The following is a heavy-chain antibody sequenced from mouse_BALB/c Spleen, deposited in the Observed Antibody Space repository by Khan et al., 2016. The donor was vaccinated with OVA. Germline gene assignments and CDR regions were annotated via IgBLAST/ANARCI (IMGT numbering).Heavy chain of an antibody. Sequence: QVQLKESGAELARPGASVKMSCKASGYTFTSYTIHWIKERPGQGLEWIGYINPSNGYTNYNQKFRDKATLTTDKSSTTAYLQLSSLTSDDSAVYNCVRDGVYHRNDGWWAYWGQGTLVTVSA. CDR1: GYTFTSYT. D-gene: IGHD2-14*01. CDR3: VRDGVYHRNDGWWAY. V-gene: IGHV1-4*01. J-gene: IGHJ3*01. CDR2: INPSNGYT.